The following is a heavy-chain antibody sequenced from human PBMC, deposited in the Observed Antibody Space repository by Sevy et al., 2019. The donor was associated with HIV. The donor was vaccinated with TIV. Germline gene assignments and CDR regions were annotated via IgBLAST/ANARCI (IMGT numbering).Heavy chain of an antibody. D-gene: IGHD3-22*01. V-gene: IGHV3-33*01. Sequence: GGSLRLSCAASGFTFSSYGMHWVRQAPGKGLEWVAVIWYDGSNKYYADSVKGRFTISRDNSKNTLYLQMNSRRAEVTAVYYCARDEELGYYDSGGQFGYWGRGTLVSVSS. CDR3: ARDEELGYYDSGGQFGY. J-gene: IGHJ4*02. CDR1: GFTFSSYG. CDR2: IWYDGSNK.